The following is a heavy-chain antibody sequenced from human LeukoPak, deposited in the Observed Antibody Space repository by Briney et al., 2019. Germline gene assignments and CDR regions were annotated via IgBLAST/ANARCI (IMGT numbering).Heavy chain of an antibody. Sequence: PGGSLRLSCVASGLTSRNYAMTWVRRPPGKGLECVSSITGSGDRTYYADSVKGRFTISRDSSKNTLFLQMNNLRADDTAVYCAARPVAGDPAPFDYWGQGTRVTVSS. CDR2: ITGSGDRT. J-gene: IGHJ4*02. D-gene: IGHD6-19*01. CDR3: ARPVAGDPAPFDY. V-gene: IGHV3-23*01. CDR1: GLTSRNYA.